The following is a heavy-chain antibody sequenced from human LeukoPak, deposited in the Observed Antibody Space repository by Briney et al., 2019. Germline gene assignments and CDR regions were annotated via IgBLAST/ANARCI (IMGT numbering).Heavy chain of an antibody. D-gene: IGHD6-13*01. V-gene: IGHV4-59*01. CDR3: ARVRGRKAAGTSSWFDP. CDR1: GGSISSYY. Sequence: PSETLSLTCTVSGGSISSYYWSWIRQPPGKGLEWIGYIYYSGSTNYNPSLKSRVTISVDTSKNQFSLKLSSVTAADTAVYYCARVRGRKAAGTSSWFDPWGQGTLVTVSS. CDR2: IYYSGST. J-gene: IGHJ5*02.